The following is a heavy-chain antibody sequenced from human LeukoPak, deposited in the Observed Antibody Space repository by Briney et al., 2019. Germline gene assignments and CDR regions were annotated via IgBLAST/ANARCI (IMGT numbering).Heavy chain of an antibody. D-gene: IGHD3-9*01. V-gene: IGHV3-23*01. J-gene: IGHJ5*02. CDR2: IGGSGDST. Sequence: GGSLRLSCAASGFTFSNSVMGWVRQAPGKGLEWVSAIGGSGDSTYYTDSVTGRFTISRDNSKNTLYLQMNSLRAEDMALYYCAKLPTGYPNWFDPWGQGTLVTVSS. CDR1: GFTFSNSV. CDR3: AKLPTGYPNWFDP.